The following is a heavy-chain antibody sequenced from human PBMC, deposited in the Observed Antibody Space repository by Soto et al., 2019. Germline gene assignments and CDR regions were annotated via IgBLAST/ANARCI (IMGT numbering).Heavy chain of an antibody. CDR3: KKAPHPEGIWPFDF. CDR2: LGGGGDT. J-gene: IGHJ4*02. D-gene: IGHD6-13*01. CDR1: GFTFGTYT. V-gene: IGHV3-23*01. Sequence: GGSLRLSCAASGFTFGTYTMNWVRQAPGKGLEWVSALGGGGDTHYAESVKGRFTISRDYSKNILLLQMNSLRDEDSAIYYCKKAPHPEGIWPFDFGGRGTLVTVSS.